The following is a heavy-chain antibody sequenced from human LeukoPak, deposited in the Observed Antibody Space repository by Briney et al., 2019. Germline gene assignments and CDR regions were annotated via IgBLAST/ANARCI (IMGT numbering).Heavy chain of an antibody. CDR1: GFTFSSYA. J-gene: IGHJ5*02. D-gene: IGHD3-9*01. CDR2: ISGSGGST. CDR3: ARTSGDYDILTGYLRAAWFDP. V-gene: IGHV3-23*01. Sequence: LSGGSLRLSCAASGFTFSSYAMSWVRQAPGKGLEWVSAISGSGGSTYYADSVKGRFTISRDNSKNTLYLQMNSLRAEDTAAYYCARTSGDYDILTGYLRAAWFDPWGQGTLVTVSS.